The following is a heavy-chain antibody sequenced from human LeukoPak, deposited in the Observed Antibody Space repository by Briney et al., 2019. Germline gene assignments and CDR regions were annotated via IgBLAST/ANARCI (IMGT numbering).Heavy chain of an antibody. D-gene: IGHD3-10*01. J-gene: IGHJ4*02. CDR1: GYTFTGYY. V-gene: IGHV1-2*02. CDR2: INPNSGGT. Sequence: ASVKVSCKASGYTFTGYYMHWVRQAPGQGLEWMGWINPNSGGTNYAQKFQGRVTMTRDTSISTAYMELSRLRSDDTAVYYCARVPPSFIYGSGSLYYFDYWGQGTLVTVSS. CDR3: ARVPPSFIYGSGSLYYFDY.